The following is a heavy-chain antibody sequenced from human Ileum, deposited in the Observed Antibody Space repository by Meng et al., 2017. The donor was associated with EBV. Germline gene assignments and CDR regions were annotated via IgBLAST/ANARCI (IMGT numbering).Heavy chain of an antibody. D-gene: IGHD3-16*01. V-gene: IGHV4-30-4*01. CDR2: IYNSGST. CDR3: ARGQKGDGEP. CDR1: GGSISSSNYY. J-gene: IGHJ1*01. Sequence: QVQLQEPGPGLVKPSQTLSLTCTVSGGSISSSNYYWSWIRQPPGKGLEWSGNIYNSGSTYYNPSLKSRITISVDTSKNQFSLKLSSETAADTTRQNGARGQKGDGEPGGRGT.